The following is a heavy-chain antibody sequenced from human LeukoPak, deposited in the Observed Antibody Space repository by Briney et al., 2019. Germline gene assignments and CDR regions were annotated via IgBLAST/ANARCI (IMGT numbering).Heavy chain of an antibody. D-gene: IGHD2-21*01. V-gene: IGHV4-59*08. J-gene: IGHJ4*02. CDR1: GGSINTYY. Sequence: RPSATLSLTCTVSGGSINTYYWSWIRQPPGKGLEWIGYIYYSGSTNYSPSLKSRVTISVDTSRNQFSLRLSSVTAADTAVYYGGGHACGDLDYWGQGTLVTVSS. CDR3: GGHACGDLDY. CDR2: IYYSGST.